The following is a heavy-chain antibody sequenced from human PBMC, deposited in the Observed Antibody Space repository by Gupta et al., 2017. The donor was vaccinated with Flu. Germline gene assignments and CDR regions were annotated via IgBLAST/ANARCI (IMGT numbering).Heavy chain of an antibody. D-gene: IGHD3-3*01. Sequence: EVQLLESGGGLVQPGGSLRLSCAASGFTFSSYAMSWVRQAPGKGLEWVSAISGSGGSTYYADSVKGRFTISRDNSKNTLYLQMNSLRAEDTAVYYCAKASRLRFLEWLLPYFDYWGQGTLVTVSS. J-gene: IGHJ4*02. CDR2: ISGSGGST. V-gene: IGHV3-23*01. CDR3: AKASRLRFLEWLLPYFDY. CDR1: GFTFSSYA.